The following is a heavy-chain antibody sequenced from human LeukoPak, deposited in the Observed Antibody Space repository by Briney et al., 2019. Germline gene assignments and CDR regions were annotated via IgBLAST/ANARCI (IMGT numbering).Heavy chain of an antibody. V-gene: IGHV4-34*01. CDR2: INHSGST. Sequence: SETLSLTRAVYVGSFSGYYWSWVRQPPGKGLEWIGEINHSGSTNYNSSLKSRVTISVDTSKNQFSLKLTSVTAADTAVYYCARGAPWGSIYNYYVMDVWDKGTTVTVSS. J-gene: IGHJ6*04. D-gene: IGHD3-16*01. CDR3: ARGAPWGSIYNYYVMDV. CDR1: VGSFSGYY.